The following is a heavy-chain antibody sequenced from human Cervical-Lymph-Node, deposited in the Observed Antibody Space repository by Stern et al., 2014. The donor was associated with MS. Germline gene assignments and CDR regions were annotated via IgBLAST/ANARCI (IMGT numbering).Heavy chain of an antibody. CDR2: IIAITGTT. V-gene: IGHV1-69*01. CDR1: GGTLSSNT. Sequence: VHLVESGAEVRKPGSSVKVSCKVSGGTLSSNTIVWVRQAPGQGLQWMGGIIAITGTTDYAQKFHDRVTITADESTNTVYMEVTSLTSEDTAVYYCARVIGDGYDSLDDWGQGTLVTVSS. J-gene: IGHJ4*02. CDR3: ARVIGDGYDSLDD. D-gene: IGHD5-24*01.